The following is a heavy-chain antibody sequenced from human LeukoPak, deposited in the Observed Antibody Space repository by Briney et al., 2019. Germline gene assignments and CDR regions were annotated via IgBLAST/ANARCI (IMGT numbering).Heavy chain of an antibody. CDR3: ARVFDYDSSGSPHDAFDI. Sequence: SETLSLTCTVSGGSISSSSYYWGWIRQPPGKGLEWIGSIYYSGSTYYNPSLKSRVTISVDTSKNQFSLKLSSVTAADTAVYYCARVFDYDSSGSPHDAFDIWGQGTMVTVSS. D-gene: IGHD3-22*01. J-gene: IGHJ3*02. CDR2: IYYSGST. CDR1: GGSISSSSYY. V-gene: IGHV4-39*07.